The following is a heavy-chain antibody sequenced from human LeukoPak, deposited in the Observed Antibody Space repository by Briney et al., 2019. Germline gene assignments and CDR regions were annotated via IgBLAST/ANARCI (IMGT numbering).Heavy chain of an antibody. V-gene: IGHV3-53*01. D-gene: IGHD5-12*01. J-gene: IGHJ3*02. CDR2: IYSGGST. Sequence: GGSLRLSCAASGFTVSSNYMSWVRQAPGKGLEWVSVIYSGGSTYYADSVKGRFTIPRDNSKNTLYLQMNSLRAEDTAVYYCARDLIAANDAFDIWGQGTMVTVSS. CDR3: ARDLIAANDAFDI. CDR1: GFTVSSNY.